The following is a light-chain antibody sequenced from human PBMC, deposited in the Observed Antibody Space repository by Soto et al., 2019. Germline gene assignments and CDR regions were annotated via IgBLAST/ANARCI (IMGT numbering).Light chain of an antibody. V-gene: IGLV2-14*01. Sequence: QSALTQPASVSGSPGQSITISCTGTSSDGGDYNYVSWYLQHPGKAPKLIIYGVTNRPSGISNRFSGSKSGNTASLTISGLQAEDEADYYCSSYTGTNTLVFGGGTKVTVL. CDR3: SSYTGTNTLV. CDR2: GVT. J-gene: IGLJ2*01. CDR1: SSDGGDYNY.